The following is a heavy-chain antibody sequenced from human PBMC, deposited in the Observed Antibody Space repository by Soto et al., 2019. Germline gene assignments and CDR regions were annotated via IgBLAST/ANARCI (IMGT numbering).Heavy chain of an antibody. D-gene: IGHD2-2*01. CDR3: ARARCSSTSCYLRHNWFDP. CDR2: IYYSGST. CDR1: GGSISSYY. V-gene: IGHV4-59*01. J-gene: IGHJ5*02. Sequence: SETLSLTCTVSGGSISSYYWSWIRQPPGKGLEWIGYIYYSGSTNYNPSLKSRVTISVDTSKNQFSLKLSSVTAADTAVYYCARARCSSTSCYLRHNWFDPWGQGTLVTVSS.